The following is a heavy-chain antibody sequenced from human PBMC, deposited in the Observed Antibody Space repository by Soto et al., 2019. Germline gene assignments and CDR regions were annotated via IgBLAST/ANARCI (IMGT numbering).Heavy chain of an antibody. CDR2: NNYRADT. V-gene: IGHV4-31*02. CDR3: ARGGSGWKALNYFDS. J-gene: IGHJ4*02. Sequence: WTWIRQRPGGGLEWLGSNNYRADTYSTPSLKSRITISLDTSQNQFSLWLTSVTAADTGMYYCARGGSGWKALNYFDSWGQGILVTVSS. D-gene: IGHD6-19*01.